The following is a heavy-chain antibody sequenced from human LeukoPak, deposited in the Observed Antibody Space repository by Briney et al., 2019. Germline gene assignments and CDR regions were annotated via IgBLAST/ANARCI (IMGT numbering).Heavy chain of an antibody. CDR2: IYTSGSI. CDR3: ARSGELPSDAFDI. V-gene: IGHV4-4*07. CDR1: GGSISSYY. J-gene: IGHJ3*02. Sequence: SETLSLTCTVSGGSISSYYWSWIRQPAGKGLEWIGRIYTSGSINYNPSLKSRVTMSVDTPKNQFSLKLSSVTAADTAVYYCARSGELPSDAFDIWGQGTMVTVSS. D-gene: IGHD1-26*01.